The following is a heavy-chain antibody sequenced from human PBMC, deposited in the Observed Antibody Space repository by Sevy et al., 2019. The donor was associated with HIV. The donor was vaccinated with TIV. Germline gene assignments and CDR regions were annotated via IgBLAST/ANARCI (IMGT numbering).Heavy chain of an antibody. Sequence: ASVKVSCQSSGYNFNIYTIHWVRQARGQGLEWVGRISPYDGDTDYAHNFHGRVSLTMDTSTSTAYLGLTSLRSDDTAVYFCTSDTWELLTGIAYYYSGMDVWGQGPTVTVSS. CDR3: TSDTWELLTGIAYYYSGMDV. J-gene: IGHJ6*02. CDR2: ISPYDGDT. CDR1: GYNFNIYT. V-gene: IGHV1-18*01. D-gene: IGHD1-26*01.